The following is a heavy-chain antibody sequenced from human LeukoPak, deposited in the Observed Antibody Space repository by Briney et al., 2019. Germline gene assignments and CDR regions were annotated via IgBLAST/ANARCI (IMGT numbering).Heavy chain of an antibody. D-gene: IGHD2-15*01. CDR2: IYTSVST. Sequence: PSETLSLTCTVSGGSISSYYWSWIRQPAGKGLEWIGRIYTSVSTGYNPSLKSRVTMSVDTSKNQFSLKLSSVTAADTAVYYCARVDLRAAYFDYWGQGTLVTVSS. CDR3: ARVDLRAAYFDY. V-gene: IGHV4-4*07. J-gene: IGHJ4*02. CDR1: GGSISSYY.